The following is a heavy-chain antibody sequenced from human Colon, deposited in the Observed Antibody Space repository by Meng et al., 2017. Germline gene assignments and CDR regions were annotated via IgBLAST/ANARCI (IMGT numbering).Heavy chain of an antibody. Sequence: QVQLPQWGAGLLKPSETLSLTCAVYGGSFSGYYWSWIRQPPGKGLEWIGEINHSGSTNYNPSLKSRVTISVDTSKNQFSLKLSSVTAADTAVYYCVRNDHCTSGTCYPHFDYWGQGTLVTVSS. J-gene: IGHJ4*02. CDR2: INHSGST. V-gene: IGHV4-34*01. CDR1: GGSFSGYY. CDR3: VRNDHCTSGTCYPHFDY. D-gene: IGHD2-15*01.